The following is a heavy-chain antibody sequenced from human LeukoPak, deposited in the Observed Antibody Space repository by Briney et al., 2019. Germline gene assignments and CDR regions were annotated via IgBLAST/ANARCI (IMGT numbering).Heavy chain of an antibody. D-gene: IGHD2-2*01. CDR3: ARDRSIVVVPAAVARVGFDY. CDR1: GFTFSSYS. Sequence: GSLRLSCAASGFTFSSYSMNWVRQAPGKGLEWVSSISSSSSYIYYADSVKGRFTISRDNAKNSLYLQMNSLRAEDTAVYYCARDRSIVVVPAAVARVGFDYWGQGTLVTVSS. J-gene: IGHJ4*02. CDR2: ISSSSSYI. V-gene: IGHV3-21*01.